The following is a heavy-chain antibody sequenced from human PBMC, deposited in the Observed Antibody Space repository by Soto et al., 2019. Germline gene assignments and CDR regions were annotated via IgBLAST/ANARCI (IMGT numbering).Heavy chain of an antibody. J-gene: IGHJ4*02. CDR3: ARRAVAVPFDY. Sequence: QVQLVESGGGVVQPGRSLRLSCAASGFTFSSYGMHWVRQAPGKGLEWVAVIWYDGSNKYYADSVKGRFTISRDNSKNTLCLQMNSLRAEDTAVYYCARRAVAVPFDYWGQGTLVTVSS. V-gene: IGHV3-33*01. D-gene: IGHD6-19*01. CDR1: GFTFSSYG. CDR2: IWYDGSNK.